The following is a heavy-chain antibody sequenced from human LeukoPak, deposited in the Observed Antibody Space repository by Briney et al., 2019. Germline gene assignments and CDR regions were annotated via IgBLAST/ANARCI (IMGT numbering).Heavy chain of an antibody. D-gene: IGHD6-13*01. V-gene: IGHV1-18*01. CDR1: GYTFTSYA. J-gene: IGHJ6*03. Sequence: GASVKVSCKASGYTFTSYAVSWVRQAPGQGLEWMGWISAYNGNTNYAQKLQGRVTMTTDTSTSTAYMELRSLRSDDTAVYYCARTPEWIAAAGTLTQYYYYYYMDVWGKGTTVTVSS. CDR2: ISAYNGNT. CDR3: ARTPEWIAAAGTLTQYYYYYYMDV.